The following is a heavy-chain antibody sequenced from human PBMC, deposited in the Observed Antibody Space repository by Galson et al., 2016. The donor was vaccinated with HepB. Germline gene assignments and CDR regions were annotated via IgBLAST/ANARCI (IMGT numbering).Heavy chain of an antibody. CDR1: GFTFSSYA. Sequence: SLRLSCAASGFTFSSYAMHWVRQAPGQGLEWVAVISYDETNKYYADSVKGRFTISRDNSKNTLYLQMNSLRAEDTAVYYCARVDGFGEPLYFDYWGQGTLVTVSS. J-gene: IGHJ4*02. CDR2: ISYDETNK. V-gene: IGHV3-30*04. CDR3: ARVDGFGEPLYFDY. D-gene: IGHD3-10*01.